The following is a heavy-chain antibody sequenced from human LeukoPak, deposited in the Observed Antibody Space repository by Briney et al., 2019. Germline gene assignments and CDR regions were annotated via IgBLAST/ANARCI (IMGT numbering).Heavy chain of an antibody. Sequence: PGGSLRLSCAASGFTVSSNYMSWVRQAPGKGLEWVSVIYSGGSTYYADSVKGRFTISRDNSKNTLYLQMNSLRAEDTAVYYCARLVSGGYSYGDFDYWGQGTLVTVSS. CDR2: IYSGGST. CDR1: GFTVSSNY. V-gene: IGHV3-53*01. J-gene: IGHJ4*02. CDR3: ARLVSGGYSYGDFDY. D-gene: IGHD5-18*01.